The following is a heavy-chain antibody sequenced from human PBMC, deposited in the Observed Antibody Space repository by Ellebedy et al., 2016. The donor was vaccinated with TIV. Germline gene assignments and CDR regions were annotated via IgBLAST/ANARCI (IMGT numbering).Heavy chain of an antibody. V-gene: IGHV3-23*01. J-gene: IGHJ4*02. CDR2: ISNTGSRT. CDR3: AKGRGGGSDSSAPRYYFDY. CDR1: GFSFNSYA. D-gene: IGHD3-22*01. Sequence: PGGSLRLSCAASGFSFNSYAMSWVRQAPGKGLEWVSTISNTGSRTYYADSVEGRFIISRDNSKRTLFLKMNSLRAEDTALYYCAKGRGGGSDSSAPRYYFDYWGLGTLVTASS.